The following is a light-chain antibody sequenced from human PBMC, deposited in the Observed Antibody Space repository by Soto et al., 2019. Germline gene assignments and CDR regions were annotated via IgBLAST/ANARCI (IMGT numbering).Light chain of an antibody. CDR2: GAS. CDR3: QQYGSPPQT. J-gene: IGKJ1*01. CDR1: QSVSSSY. V-gene: IGKV3-20*01. Sequence: EIVLTQSPGTLSLSPGERSTLSFRSSQSVSSSYLAWYQQKPGQAPRLLIYGASSRATGIPDRFSGSGSGTDFTLTISRLEPEDFVVYYCQQYGSPPQTFGQGTKVDIK.